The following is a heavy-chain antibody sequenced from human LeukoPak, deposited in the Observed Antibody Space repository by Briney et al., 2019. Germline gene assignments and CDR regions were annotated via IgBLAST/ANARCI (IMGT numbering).Heavy chain of an antibody. J-gene: IGHJ4*02. CDR2: IYSGGST. CDR1: EFSVGSNY. CDR3: AKDDAWLQYND. Sequence: GGSLRLSCAASEFSVGSNYMTWVRQAPGKGLEWVSLIYSGGSTYYADSVKGRFTVSRDNSKNTLYLQINSLRDEDTAVYYCAKDDAWLQYNDWGQGTLVTVSS. D-gene: IGHD5-24*01. V-gene: IGHV3-66*01.